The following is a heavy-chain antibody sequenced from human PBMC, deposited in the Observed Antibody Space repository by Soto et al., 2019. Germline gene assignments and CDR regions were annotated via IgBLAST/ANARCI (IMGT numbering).Heavy chain of an antibody. CDR3: TRDGDYGSRRAY. D-gene: IGHD2-21*01. J-gene: IGHJ4*02. CDR1: GAFISKGKW. Sequence: QVQLQESGPGLVKPSETLTLTCAVSGAFISKGKWWSWVRQPPGKGLEWIGDISHGMSPNYNLSLRSRFAIEVDKSKNQFSRTFSVTAADTAMYYCTRDGDYGSRRAYCGEGSLVTICS. CDR2: ISHGMSP. V-gene: IGHV4-4*02.